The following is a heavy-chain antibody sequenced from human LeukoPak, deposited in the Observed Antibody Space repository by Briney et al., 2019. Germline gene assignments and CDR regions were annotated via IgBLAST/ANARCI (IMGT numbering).Heavy chain of an antibody. D-gene: IGHD3-16*01. CDR2: IDISGGAT. J-gene: IGHJ4*02. CDR3: ANEIRPNDY. Sequence: GGSLRLSCVASGFPFSSHAMCWVRQAPGKGLEWVSSIDISGGATWYADSVRGRFTISRDNSKNALYLQMTSLRVEDTALYYCANEIRPNDYWGQGTLVSVSS. CDR1: GFPFSSHA. V-gene: IGHV3-23*05.